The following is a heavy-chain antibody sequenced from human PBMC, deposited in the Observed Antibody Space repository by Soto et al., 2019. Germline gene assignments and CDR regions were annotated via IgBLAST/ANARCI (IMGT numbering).Heavy chain of an antibody. CDR2: IWYDGSNK. CDR3: ARDPTPPYSTYYYGMDV. D-gene: IGHD6-13*01. Sequence: GGSLRLSCAASGFTFSSYGMHWVRQAPGKGLEWVAVIWYDGSNKYYADSVKGRFTISRDNSKNTLYLQMNSLRAEDTAVYYCARDPTPPYSTYYYGMDVWGQGTTVTVSS. V-gene: IGHV3-33*01. J-gene: IGHJ6*02. CDR1: GFTFSSYG.